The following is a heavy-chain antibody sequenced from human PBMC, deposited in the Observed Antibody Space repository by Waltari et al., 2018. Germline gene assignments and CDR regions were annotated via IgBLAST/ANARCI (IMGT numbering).Heavy chain of an antibody. CDR3: AKDSHSNRMSLGWWGAT. Sequence: EVQLLESGGGLVQPGGSLRLSCAASGFTFSSYAMSWVRQAPGKGLEWVSVIYSGGRTYYADSVKGRFTISRDKSKNTLYLQMNSLRAEDTAVYYCAKDSHSNRMSLGWWGATWGQGTMVTVSS. CDR1: GFTFSSYA. CDR2: IYSGGRT. J-gene: IGHJ3*01. V-gene: IGHV3-23*03. D-gene: IGHD2-15*01.